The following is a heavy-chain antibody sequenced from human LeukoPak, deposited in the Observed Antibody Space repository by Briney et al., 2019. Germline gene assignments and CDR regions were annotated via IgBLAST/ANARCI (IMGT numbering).Heavy chain of an antibody. CDR2: ISGGGGNT. Sequence: GGSLRLSCAASGFTFSSYGMSWVRQAPGKGLEWVSSISGGGGNTYYADSVKGRFTISRDNSKNTLYLQMNSLRAEDTAVYYCAKGRADYYSANDYWGQGTLVTVSS. CDR1: GFTFSSYG. V-gene: IGHV3-23*01. J-gene: IGHJ4*02. D-gene: IGHD1-26*01. CDR3: AKGRADYYSANDY.